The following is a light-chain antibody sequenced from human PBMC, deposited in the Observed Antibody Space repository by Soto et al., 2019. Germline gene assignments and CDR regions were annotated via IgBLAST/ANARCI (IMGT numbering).Light chain of an antibody. J-gene: IGKJ1*01. V-gene: IGKV3-20*01. Sequence: IVLTQSPGTLSLSPGESVTISCRASQRGSSSYLAWYQQKPGQAPRLLIYGASSRATGIADRFSGSGSGTEFTLTISRLEPADFAVNSYQQYGSAPWTFGQGPKVEIK. CDR2: GAS. CDR1: QRGSSSY. CDR3: QQYGSAPWT.